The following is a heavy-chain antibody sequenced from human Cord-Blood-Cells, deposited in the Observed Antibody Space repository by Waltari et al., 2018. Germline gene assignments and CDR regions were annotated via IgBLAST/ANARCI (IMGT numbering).Heavy chain of an antibody. Sequence: QVQLQQWGAGLLKPSETLSLTCAVYGGSFSGYYWSWIRQPRGKGLEWSGEINHSGSTNYNPSLKSRITSAVDTSKTQFSLKLSSVTAADPAVYYCARRDGGFDYWGQGTLVTVSS. V-gene: IGHV4-34*01. J-gene: IGHJ4*02. CDR3: ARRDGGFDY. CDR2: INHSGST. CDR1: GGSFSGYY.